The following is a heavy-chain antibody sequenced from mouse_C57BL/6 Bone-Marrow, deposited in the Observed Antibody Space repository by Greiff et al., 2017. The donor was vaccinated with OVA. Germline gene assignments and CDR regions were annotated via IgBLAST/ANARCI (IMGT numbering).Heavy chain of an antibody. J-gene: IGHJ4*01. V-gene: IGHV1-15*01. Sequence: VQLQQSGAELVRPGASVTLSCKASGYPFTDYEMHWVKQTPVHGLDWIGAIDPETGGTAYNQKFKGKAILTADKSSSTAYMELRSLTSEDSAVYYCARQHYYAMDYWGQGTSVTVSS. CDR1: GYPFTDYE. CDR2: IDPETGGT. CDR3: ARQHYYAMDY.